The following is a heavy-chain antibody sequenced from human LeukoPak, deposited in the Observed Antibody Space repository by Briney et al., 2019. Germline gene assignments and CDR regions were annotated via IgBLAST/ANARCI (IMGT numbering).Heavy chain of an antibody. CDR3: ARGRAMVRGVITGSYYFDY. J-gene: IGHJ4*02. Sequence: ASVKVSCKASGYTFTGYYTHWVRQAPGQGLEWMGWINPNSGGTNYAQKFQGRVTMTRDTSISTAYMELSRLRSDDTAVYYCARGRAMVRGVITGSYYFDYWGQGTLVTVSS. CDR2: INPNSGGT. CDR1: GYTFTGYY. V-gene: IGHV1-2*02. D-gene: IGHD3-10*01.